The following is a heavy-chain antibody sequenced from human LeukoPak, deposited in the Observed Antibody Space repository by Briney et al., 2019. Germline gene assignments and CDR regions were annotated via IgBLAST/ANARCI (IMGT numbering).Heavy chain of an antibody. D-gene: IGHD1-20*01. CDR2: IYPGDSDT. V-gene: IGHV5-51*01. CDR1: GYSFTSYW. CDR3: ARLPGITGIHAFDY. Sequence: GSLKISCKGSGYSFTSYWIGWGGQMPGKGLEWVGVIYPGDSDTRYSPSSQGQVTISADKSISTAYLQWSSLKASDTAMYYCARLPGITGIHAFDYWGQGTLVTVSS. J-gene: IGHJ4*02.